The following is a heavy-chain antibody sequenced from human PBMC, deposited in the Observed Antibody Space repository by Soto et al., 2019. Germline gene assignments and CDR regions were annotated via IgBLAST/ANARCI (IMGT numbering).Heavy chain of an antibody. D-gene: IGHD3-3*01. CDR1: GFTFSSFG. V-gene: IGHV3-33*01. CDR2: IWYDGSKK. CDR3: ARDASYYSLWSGYYPSRNGMDV. Sequence: QVQVVESGGGVVQPGRSLRLSCAASGFTFSSFGMHWVRQAPGKGLEWVSHIWYDGSKKSYGDSVKGRFTISRDNSRNTVYLKMTSLRADDTAVYYCARDASYYSLWSGYYPSRNGMDVWGQGTTVTVSS. J-gene: IGHJ6*02.